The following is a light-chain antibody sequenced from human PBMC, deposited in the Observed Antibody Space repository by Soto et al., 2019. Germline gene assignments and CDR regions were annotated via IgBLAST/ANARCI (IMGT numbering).Light chain of an antibody. J-gene: IGKJ1*01. CDR2: DAS. CDR3: QQYGSSPWS. CDR1: QSVSSSY. V-gene: IGKV3D-20*01. Sequence: EIVLTQSQATLSLSQGERATLSCGASQSVSSSYLAWYQQKPGLAPRLLIYDASSRSTGIPARFGGSGSGTDFTLTISGLEPDYGAVYYDQQYGSSPWSVGQGTMVDI.